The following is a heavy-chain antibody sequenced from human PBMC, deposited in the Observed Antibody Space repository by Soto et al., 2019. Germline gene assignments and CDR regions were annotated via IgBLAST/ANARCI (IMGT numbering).Heavy chain of an antibody. J-gene: IGHJ4*02. Sequence: GGSLRLSCAASCFIFTDYWLSWVRQPAGKGLEWVASINPDGTKRFYVDSVQGRFTISRDDAKNSVFLQMISLRAEDTAVYYCVRWESSGWYLGIWGQGTLVTVSS. V-gene: IGHV3-7*03. CDR3: VRWESSGWYLGI. D-gene: IGHD6-19*01. CDR1: CFIFTDYW. CDR2: INPDGTKR.